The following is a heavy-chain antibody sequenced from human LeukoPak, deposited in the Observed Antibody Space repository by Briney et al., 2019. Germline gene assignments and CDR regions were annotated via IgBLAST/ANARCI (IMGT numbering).Heavy chain of an antibody. J-gene: IGHJ4*02. CDR1: GGSISSYY. V-gene: IGHV4-59*08. Sequence: TPSETLSLTCTVSGGSISSYYWSWIRQPPGKVLAWLGYIYYSGSTNYNPSLKSRVTISVDTSKNQFSLKLSSVTAADTAVYYCARSSLFEVYFDYWGQGTLVTVSS. D-gene: IGHD3-3*01. CDR3: ARSSLFEVYFDY. CDR2: IYYSGST.